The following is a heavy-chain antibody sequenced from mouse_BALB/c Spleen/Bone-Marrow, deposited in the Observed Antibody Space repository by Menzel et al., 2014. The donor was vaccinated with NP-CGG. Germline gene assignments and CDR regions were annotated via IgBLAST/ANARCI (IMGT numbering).Heavy chain of an antibody. V-gene: IGHV1-80*01. J-gene: IGHJ2*01. D-gene: IGHD2-10*02. Sequence: VQLQESGAELVRPGSSVKISCKASGYPFSSYWMNGVKQRPGQGLEWIGQIYPGDGETNYNGKFKGNATLTADKSSSTAYMQLISLTSEDSAVYFCARKYGDYWGQGTTLTVSS. CDR1: GYPFSSYW. CDR3: ARKYGDY. CDR2: IYPGDGET.